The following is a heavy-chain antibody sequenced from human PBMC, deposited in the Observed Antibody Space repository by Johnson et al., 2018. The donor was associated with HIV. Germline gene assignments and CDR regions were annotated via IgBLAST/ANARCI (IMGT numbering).Heavy chain of an antibody. CDR1: GFTFDDYG. D-gene: IGHD3-9*01. CDR2: IYSGGST. V-gene: IGHV3-66*02. Sequence: VQLLESGGGVVRPGGSLRVSCVASGFTFDDYGMTWVRQGPGKGLEWVSVIYSGGSTYYADSVKGRFTISRDNSKNTLYLQMNSLRAEDTAVYYCASYDILTGYYAFDIWGQGTMVTVSS. J-gene: IGHJ3*02. CDR3: ASYDILTGYYAFDI.